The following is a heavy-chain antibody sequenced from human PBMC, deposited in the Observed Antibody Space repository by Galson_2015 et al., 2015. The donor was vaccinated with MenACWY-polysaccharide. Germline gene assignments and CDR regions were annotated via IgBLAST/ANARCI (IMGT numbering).Heavy chain of an antibody. CDR3: ASDYCSRTSCYGMDV. V-gene: IGHV3-30-3*01. J-gene: IGHJ6*02. CDR1: GFTFSSHA. CDR2: ISYDGSNK. D-gene: IGHD2-2*01. Sequence: SLRLSCAASGFTFSSHAMHWVRQAPGKGLEWVAIISYDGSNKYNADSVKGRFTISRDNSKNTLYLQMNSLRAEDTAVYYCASDYCSRTSCYGMDVWGQGTTVTVSS.